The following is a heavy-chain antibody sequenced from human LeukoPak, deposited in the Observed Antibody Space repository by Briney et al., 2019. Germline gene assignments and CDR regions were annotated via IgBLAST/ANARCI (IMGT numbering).Heavy chain of an antibody. CDR2: IYYSGST. J-gene: IGHJ5*02. D-gene: IGHD6-19*01. Sequence: SETLSVTCTVSGGSISGYYWSWIRQPPGKGVEWIGYIYYSGSTNYNPSLKSRVTISEDTSKNQFSLKMSSVTAADTAVYYCARVGAVAGWFDPWGQGTLVTVSS. CDR3: ARVGAVAGWFDP. V-gene: IGHV4-59*01. CDR1: GGSISGYY.